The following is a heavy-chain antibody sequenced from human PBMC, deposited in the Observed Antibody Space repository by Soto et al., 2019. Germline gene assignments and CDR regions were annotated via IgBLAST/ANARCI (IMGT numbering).Heavy chain of an antibody. CDR2: IYYSGST. CDR3: ARYGVDIVVVVAANDAFDI. D-gene: IGHD2-15*01. J-gene: IGHJ3*02. Sequence: SETLSLTCTVSGGSISSYYWSWIRQPPGKGLEWIGYIYYSGSTNYNPSLKSRVTISVDTSKNQFSLKLSSVTAADTAVYYCARYGVDIVVVVAANDAFDIWGQGTMVTVS. V-gene: IGHV4-59*01. CDR1: GGSISSYY.